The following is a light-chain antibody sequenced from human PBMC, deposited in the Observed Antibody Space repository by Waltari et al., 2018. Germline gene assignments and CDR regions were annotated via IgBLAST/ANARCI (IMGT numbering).Light chain of an antibody. CDR2: KAS. V-gene: IGLV3-25*03. J-gene: IGLJ3*02. Sequence: SYELTQPPSVSVSPGQTATITCSGDPLPKQFAYWYQQKQGQAPMLVMYKASERPSGIPERFYGSSSGTTVTLTISGVQAEDEADYYCQTSDSSGTWVFGGGTKLTVL. CDR3: QTSDSSGTWV. CDR1: PLPKQF.